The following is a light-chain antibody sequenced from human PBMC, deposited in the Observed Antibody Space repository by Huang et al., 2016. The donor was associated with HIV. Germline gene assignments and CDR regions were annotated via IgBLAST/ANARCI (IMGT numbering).Light chain of an antibody. CDR1: QSVSNY. V-gene: IGKV3-11*01. CDR2: DAS. J-gene: IGKJ4*01. Sequence: EIVLTQSPVTLSLSPGERATLSCRASQSVSNYLAWYQQTPGQAPRLLIYDASKRATCSPVRFSGSGSGTDFTLTISSLEPEDFAVYYCQQRSNWPPLTFGGGTKVEIK. CDR3: QQRSNWPPLT.